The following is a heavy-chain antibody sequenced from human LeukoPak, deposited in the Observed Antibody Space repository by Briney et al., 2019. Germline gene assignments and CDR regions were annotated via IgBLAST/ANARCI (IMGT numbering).Heavy chain of an antibody. D-gene: IGHD4-23*01. J-gene: IGHJ5*02. Sequence: ASVKVSCKASGGTFSSYAISWVRQAPGQGLEWMGGIIPIFGTANYAQKFQGRVTMTTDTSTSTAYMELRSLRSDDTAVYYCARDRDGGGNWFDPWGQGTLVTVSS. CDR3: ARDRDGGGNWFDP. CDR1: GGTFSSYA. CDR2: IIPIFGTA. V-gene: IGHV1-69*05.